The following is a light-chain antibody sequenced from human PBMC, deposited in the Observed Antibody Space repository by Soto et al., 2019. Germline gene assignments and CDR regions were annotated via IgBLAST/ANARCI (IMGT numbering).Light chain of an antibody. CDR3: QQYGSSPRTWT. CDR1: QSLSSTY. Sequence: EIVLTQSPGTLSLSPGEGATLSCRASQSLSSTYLAWYQQKPGQAPRLLIYGASSRATGIPDRFSGSGSGTDFTLTISRLEPADFAVYYCQQYGSSPRTWTFGQGTKVEIK. CDR2: GAS. J-gene: IGKJ1*01. V-gene: IGKV3-20*01.